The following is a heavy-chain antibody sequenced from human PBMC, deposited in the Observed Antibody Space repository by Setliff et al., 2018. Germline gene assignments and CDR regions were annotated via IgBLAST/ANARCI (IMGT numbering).Heavy chain of an antibody. CDR1: GGSISSDY. CDR2: ISPSGST. CDR3: ARGRYYESNSYYFPFDF. J-gene: IGHJ4*02. Sequence: SETLSLTCTVSGGSISSDYWSWIRQPPGKGLEWIGHISPSGSTTYNPSLKSRATMSVDTSKNQFSLRLTSVTAADMGLFYCARGRYYESNSYYFPFDFWGQGMLVTVSS. V-gene: IGHV4-4*07. D-gene: IGHD3-22*01.